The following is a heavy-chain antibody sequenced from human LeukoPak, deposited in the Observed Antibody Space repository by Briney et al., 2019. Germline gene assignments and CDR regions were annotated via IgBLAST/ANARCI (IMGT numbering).Heavy chain of an antibody. CDR2: ISGDGGST. V-gene: IGHV3-43*02. J-gene: IGHJ6*02. Sequence: GGSLRLSCAASGFTYDDYAMHWVRQAPGKGLEWVSLISGDGGSTYYADSVKGRFTISRDNSKNSLYLQMNSLRIEDTALYYCAKDSRYSSSWYYYYYGMDVWGQGTTVTVPS. CDR1: GFTYDDYA. D-gene: IGHD6-13*01. CDR3: AKDSRYSSSWYYYYYGMDV.